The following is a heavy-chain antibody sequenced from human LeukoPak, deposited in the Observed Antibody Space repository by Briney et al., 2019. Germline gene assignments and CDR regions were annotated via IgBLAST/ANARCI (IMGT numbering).Heavy chain of an antibody. CDR3: ARGGLRYFDWLRRSFDY. Sequence: SETLSLTCAVYGGSFSGYYWSWIRQPPGKGLEWIGEINHSGSTNYNPSLKSRVTISVDTSKNQFSLKLSSVTAADTAVYYCARGGLRYFDWLRRSFDYWGQGTLVTVSS. V-gene: IGHV4-34*01. CDR2: INHSGST. CDR1: GGSFSGYY. D-gene: IGHD3-9*01. J-gene: IGHJ4*02.